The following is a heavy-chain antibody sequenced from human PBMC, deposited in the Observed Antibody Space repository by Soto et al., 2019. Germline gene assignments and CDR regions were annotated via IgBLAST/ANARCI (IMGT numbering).Heavy chain of an antibody. Sequence: SETLSLTCTVSGDSISSVDHYWNWIRQPPGKGLEWIGEIDHSGYTNYNPSLKSRVTISVDTSKNQFSLRLTSVTAADTAVYYCARVRDWFDPWGQGTLVTV. CDR1: GDSISSVDHY. J-gene: IGHJ5*02. V-gene: IGHV4-39*07. CDR2: IDHSGYT. CDR3: ARVRDWFDP. D-gene: IGHD3-3*01.